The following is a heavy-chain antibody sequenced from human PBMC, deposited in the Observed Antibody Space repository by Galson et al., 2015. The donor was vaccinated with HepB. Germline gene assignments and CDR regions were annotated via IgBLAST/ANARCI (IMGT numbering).Heavy chain of an antibody. D-gene: IGHD5-24*01. Sequence: SLRLSCAASGFNFKAYGMHWVRQAPGKGLEWVAVIWYDGSNSYLADSVKGRFTVTKDNSKNTVSLQMTSLRGEDTAVYFCARDMSGEAYKIDVWGQGTQVTASS. CDR1: GFNFKAYG. V-gene: IGHV3-33*01. CDR3: ARDMSGEAYKIDV. CDR2: IWYDGSNS. J-gene: IGHJ4*02.